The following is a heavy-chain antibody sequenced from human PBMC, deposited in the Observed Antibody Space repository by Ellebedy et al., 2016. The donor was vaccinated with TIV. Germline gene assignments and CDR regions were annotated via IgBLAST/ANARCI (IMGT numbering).Heavy chain of an antibody. Sequence: GESLKISCAASGFSFSRNIMNWVRQAPGKGLEWVSSISVSSTNIYYAESVKGRFTVSRDNAKNSLYLQMNSLRAEDTAVYYCARGRSFNWGQGTLVTVSS. CDR1: GFSFSRNI. CDR2: ISVSSTNI. V-gene: IGHV3-21*04. CDR3: ARGRSFN. J-gene: IGHJ4*02. D-gene: IGHD3-10*01.